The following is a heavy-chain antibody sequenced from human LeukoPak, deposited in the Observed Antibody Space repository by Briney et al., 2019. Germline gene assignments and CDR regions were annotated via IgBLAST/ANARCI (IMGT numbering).Heavy chain of an antibody. CDR1: GHSFASYW. CDR3: ARLAGNNWLDP. J-gene: IGHJ5*02. V-gene: IGHV5-51*01. CDR2: IYPGDSDT. Sequence: PGESLKISCQSSGHSFASYWIGWVRQMPGQGLEWMGIIYPGDSDTRYSPSFEGQVTISVDKSITTAYLQWTSLKASDTAMYYCARLAGNNWLDPWGQGTLVTVSS.